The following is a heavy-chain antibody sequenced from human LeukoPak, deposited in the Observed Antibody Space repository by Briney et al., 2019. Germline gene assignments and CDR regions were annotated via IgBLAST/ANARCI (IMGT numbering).Heavy chain of an antibody. CDR1: DYTFTSHG. CDR3: TGHTRGYVWNDY. V-gene: IGHV1-18*01. J-gene: IGHJ4*02. CDR2: MSAYNGNT. D-gene: IGHD3-16*01. Sequence: GASVKVSCKASDYTFTSHGFSWVRQAPGQGLEWMGWMSAYNGNTAYAQNLQARVTMTTDASTSTAYMELRSLRSDDTAVYYCTGHTRGYVWNDYWGQGTLVTVSS.